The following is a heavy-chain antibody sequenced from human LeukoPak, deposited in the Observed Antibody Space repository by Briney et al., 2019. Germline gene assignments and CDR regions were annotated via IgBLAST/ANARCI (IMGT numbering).Heavy chain of an antibody. CDR2: ISGHNGDT. V-gene: IGHV1-18*04. D-gene: IGHD6-19*01. CDR1: GYVFNLFG. J-gene: IGHJ4*02. Sequence: ASVKVSCKASGYVFNLFGFSWVRQAPGQGLEWMGWISGHNGDTKYAQKIQGRVTLTTDSSASTAYMELRTLRSDDTAIYYCARDRDLIGVTTTRLDYWGQGTLVTVSS. CDR3: ARDRDLIGVTTTRLDY.